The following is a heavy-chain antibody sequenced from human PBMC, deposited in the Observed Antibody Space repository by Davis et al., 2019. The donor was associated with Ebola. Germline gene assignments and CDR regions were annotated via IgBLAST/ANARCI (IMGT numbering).Heavy chain of an antibody. Sequence: GESLKISCAASGFTFSSYGMHWVRQAPGKGLEWVAVISYDGSNKYYADSVKGRFTISRDISKKTLYLEMYSLRTEDTALYMCASDGAYWGQGTQVTVSS. CDR3: ASDGAY. CDR1: GFTFSSYG. V-gene: IGHV3-30*03. D-gene: IGHD5-24*01. CDR2: ISYDGSNK. J-gene: IGHJ4*02.